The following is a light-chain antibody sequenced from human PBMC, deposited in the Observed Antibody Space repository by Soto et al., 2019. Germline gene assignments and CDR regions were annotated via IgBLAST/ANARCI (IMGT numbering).Light chain of an antibody. J-gene: IGKJ4*01. Sequence: EIVLTQSAGTLSLSPGERATLSCRASQTISSNYLAWYQQKTGQAPRLLIYDASSRATGIPDRFGGSGSGTDFTLTISRLEPEDSAVYFCQQYENSPRTFGGGTKVDIK. V-gene: IGKV3-20*01. CDR1: QTISSNY. CDR2: DAS. CDR3: QQYENSPRT.